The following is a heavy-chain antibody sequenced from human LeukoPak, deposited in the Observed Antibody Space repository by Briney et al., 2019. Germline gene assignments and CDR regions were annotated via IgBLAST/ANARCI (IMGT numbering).Heavy chain of an antibody. CDR1: GGSISSSNYY. Sequence: SETLSLTCTVSGGSISSSNYYWAWIRQPPGKGLEWIATIFYSGATQYNPSLKSRVTISVDTSKNQFSLEMSSVTAADTAFYYCARPIPNFDWSSNCWGQGTLVTVSS. V-gene: IGHV4-39*07. J-gene: IGHJ4*02. CDR3: ARPIPNFDWSSNC. CDR2: IFYSGAT. D-gene: IGHD3-9*01.